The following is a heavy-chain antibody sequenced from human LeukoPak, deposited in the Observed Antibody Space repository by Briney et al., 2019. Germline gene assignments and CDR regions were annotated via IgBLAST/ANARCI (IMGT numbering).Heavy chain of an antibody. D-gene: IGHD3-10*01. J-gene: IGHJ6*03. CDR3: ARLMVRGVISFHYYYYYMDV. CDR2: INHSGST. Sequence: SETLSLTCAVYGGSFSGYYWSWIRQPPGKGLEWIGEINHSGSTNYNPSLKSRVTISVDTSKNQFSLKLSSVTAADTAVYYCARLMVRGVISFHYYYYYMDVWGKGTTVTISS. V-gene: IGHV4-34*01. CDR1: GGSFSGYY.